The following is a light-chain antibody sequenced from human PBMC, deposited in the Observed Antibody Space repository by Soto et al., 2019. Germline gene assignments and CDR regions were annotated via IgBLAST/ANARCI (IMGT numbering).Light chain of an antibody. V-gene: IGKV1-39*01. CDR1: QSIRPY. CDR3: QQSYSAPQT. Sequence: DIQMTQSPYSLSASVGDRLTITCRASQSIRPYLNWYQQKPGKAPTLLIYAASILQSGVPSRFNGNGTGTDFTLTISRLQPEDFATYQCQQSYSAPQTFGQVTKVVIK. J-gene: IGKJ1*01. CDR2: AAS.